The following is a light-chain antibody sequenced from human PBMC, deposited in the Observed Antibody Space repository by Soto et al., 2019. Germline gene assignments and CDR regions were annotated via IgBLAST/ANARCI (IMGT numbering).Light chain of an antibody. V-gene: IGKV3-20*01. CDR1: QSISSSF. CDR3: QQCGSSPET. J-gene: IGKJ1*01. Sequence: DILLTQSPGTLSLSPGQSATLSCRASQSISSSFLAWYQQKPGQAPRLLIYGASSRATGIPDRFSGSGSGTDFTLTISRLEPEDFAVYYCQQCGSSPETFGQGTKVDIK. CDR2: GAS.